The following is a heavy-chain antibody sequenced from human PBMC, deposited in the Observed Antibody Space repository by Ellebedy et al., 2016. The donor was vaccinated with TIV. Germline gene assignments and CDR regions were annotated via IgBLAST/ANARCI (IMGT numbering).Heavy chain of an antibody. J-gene: IGHJ4*02. CDR1: GGSISSSSYY. Sequence: SETLSLXCTVSGGSISSSSYYWGWIRQPPGKGLEWIGSIYYSGSTYYNPSLKSRVTISVDTSKNQFSLKLSSVTAADTAVYYCARHKKIHFDYWGQGTLVTVSS. V-gene: IGHV4-39*01. CDR3: ARHKKIHFDY. CDR2: IYYSGST.